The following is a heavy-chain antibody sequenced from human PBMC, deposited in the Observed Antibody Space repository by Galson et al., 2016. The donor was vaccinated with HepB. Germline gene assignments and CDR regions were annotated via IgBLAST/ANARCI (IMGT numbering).Heavy chain of an antibody. V-gene: IGHV4-39*07. CDR2: ISYSRSTT. CDR3: ARVPASTRFDY. Sequence: SETLSLTCSVSGASISSSSYHWGWIRRPPGKGLEWIASISYSRSTTYYNPSLESRVTISIDTSKNQFSLKLNSVTAADTAVYYCARVPASTRFDYWGQGTLVTVSS. J-gene: IGHJ4*02. CDR1: GASISSSSYH.